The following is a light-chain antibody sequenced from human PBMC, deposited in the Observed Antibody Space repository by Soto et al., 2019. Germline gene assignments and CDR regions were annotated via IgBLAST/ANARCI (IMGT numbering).Light chain of an antibody. CDR3: QQSYSTSPIT. V-gene: IGKV1-39*01. CDR2: AAS. Sequence: DIQMTQSPSSLSASVGDRVIITCPASQSISSYLNWYQQKPGKAPKLLIYAASSLQSGVPSRFSGSGSGTDFTLTISSLQPEDFATYYCQQSYSTSPITFGQGTRLEIK. J-gene: IGKJ5*01. CDR1: QSISSY.